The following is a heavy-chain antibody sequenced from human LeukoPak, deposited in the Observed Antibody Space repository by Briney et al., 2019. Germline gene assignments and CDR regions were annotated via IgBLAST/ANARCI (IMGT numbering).Heavy chain of an antibody. CDR1: GYTFTSYG. D-gene: IGHD4-11*01. CDR3: ASRAYSRDYYYYYYMDV. Sequence: ASVKVSCKASGYTFTSYGISWVRQAPGQGLEWMGWISAYNGNTNYAQKLQGRVTMTTDTSTSTAYIELRSLRPDDTAVYYCASRAYSRDYYYYYYMDVWGKGPRSPSP. J-gene: IGHJ6*03. V-gene: IGHV1-18*01. CDR2: ISAYNGNT.